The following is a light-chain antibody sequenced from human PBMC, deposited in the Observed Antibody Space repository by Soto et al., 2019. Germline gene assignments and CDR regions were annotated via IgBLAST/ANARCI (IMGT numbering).Light chain of an antibody. CDR3: QQYNKWPIT. V-gene: IGKV3-15*01. CDR1: QSVSNN. CDR2: DAS. Sequence: EIVMTQSPDTLSVSPGERATLSCRARQSVSNNLAWYQQKPGQSPRLLIRDASTRAPGIPARFSGSGSGTEFTLTISSLQSEDIAVYYCQQYNKWPITFGGGTRVEVK. J-gene: IGKJ4*01.